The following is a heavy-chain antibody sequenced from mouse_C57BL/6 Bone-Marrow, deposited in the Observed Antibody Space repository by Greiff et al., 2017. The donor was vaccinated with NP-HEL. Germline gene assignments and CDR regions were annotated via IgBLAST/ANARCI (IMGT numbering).Heavy chain of an antibody. CDR3: TGDYGSSSPFAY. CDR1: GFNIKDDY. V-gene: IGHV14-4*01. J-gene: IGHJ3*01. Sequence: DVKLVESGAELVRPGASVKLSCTASGFNIKDDYMHWVKQRPEQGLEWIGWIDPENGDTEYASKFQGKATITADTSSNTAYLQLSSLTSEDTAVYYCTGDYGSSSPFAYWGQGTLVTVSA. D-gene: IGHD1-1*01. CDR2: IDPENGDT.